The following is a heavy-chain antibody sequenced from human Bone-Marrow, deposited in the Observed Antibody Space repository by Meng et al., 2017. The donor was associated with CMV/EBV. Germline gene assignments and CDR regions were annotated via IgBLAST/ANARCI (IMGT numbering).Heavy chain of an antibody. J-gene: IGHJ4*02. Sequence: GESLKISCAASGFTFSSYAMSWVRQAPGKGLEWVSAISGSGGSTYYADSVKGRFTISRDNSKNTLYLQMNSLRAEDTAVYYCAKNPAAAGKIGSDYWGQGTLVTGSS. CDR3: AKNPAAAGKIGSDY. CDR2: ISGSGGST. CDR1: GFTFSSYA. V-gene: IGHV3-23*01. D-gene: IGHD6-13*01.